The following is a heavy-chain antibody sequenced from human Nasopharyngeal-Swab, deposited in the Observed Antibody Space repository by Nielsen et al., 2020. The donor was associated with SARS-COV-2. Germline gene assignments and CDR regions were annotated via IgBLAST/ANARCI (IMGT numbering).Heavy chain of an antibody. CDR3: ARDGGSYYSWFDP. Sequence: GGSLRLSCAASGFPFHDYTMHWVRQAPGKGLEWVAVISYDGSNKYYADSVKGRFTISRDNSKNTLYLQMNSLRAEDTAVYYCARDGGSYYSWFDPWGQGTLVTVSS. J-gene: IGHJ5*02. CDR1: GFPFHDYT. CDR2: ISYDGSNK. V-gene: IGHV3-30*04. D-gene: IGHD1-26*01.